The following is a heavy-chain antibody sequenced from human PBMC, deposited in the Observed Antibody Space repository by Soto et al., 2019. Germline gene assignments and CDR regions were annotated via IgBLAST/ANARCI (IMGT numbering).Heavy chain of an antibody. CDR3: ARPFDTSGWYDH. Sequence: PGESLKISCKSTGSGFWIAWVRQMPGKGLELMGSIYPGDSDTRYSPSFEGLVTISADRSISASYLQWTSLKASDSAMYYCARPFDTSGWYDHWGQGTLVTVSS. V-gene: IGHV5-51*01. CDR2: IYPGDSDT. J-gene: IGHJ5*02. D-gene: IGHD6-19*01. CDR1: GSGFW.